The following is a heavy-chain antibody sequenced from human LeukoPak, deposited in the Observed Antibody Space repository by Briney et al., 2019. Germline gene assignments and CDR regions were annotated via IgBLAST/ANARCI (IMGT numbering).Heavy chain of an antibody. CDR3: ASQRGQWRPHYYYYGMGV. D-gene: IGHD2-8*01. J-gene: IGHJ6*02. V-gene: IGHV1-69*04. CDR2: IIPILGIA. CDR1: GGTFSSYA. Sequence: SLKVSCKASGGTFSSYAISWVRQAPGQGLEWVGRIIPILGIANYAQKFQGRVTITADKSTSTADMELSSLRSEDTAVYYCASQRGQWRPHYYYYGMGVWGQGTTVTVSS.